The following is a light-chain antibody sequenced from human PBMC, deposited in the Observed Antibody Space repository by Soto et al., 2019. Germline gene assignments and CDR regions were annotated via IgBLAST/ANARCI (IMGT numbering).Light chain of an antibody. Sequence: DIQMTQSPSSLSASVGDRVTITCRASQSISSYLNWYQQKPGKAPKLLIYAASSLQSGVPSRFNGSGSGTAFTLTISSLQPEDFATYYCQQRYSTPLTFGGGTKVEIK. J-gene: IGKJ4*01. CDR1: QSISSY. CDR2: AAS. V-gene: IGKV1-39*01. CDR3: QQRYSTPLT.